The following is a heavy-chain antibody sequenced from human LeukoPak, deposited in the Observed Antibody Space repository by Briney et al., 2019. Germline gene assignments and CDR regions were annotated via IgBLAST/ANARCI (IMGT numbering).Heavy chain of an antibody. CDR1: GYTFTSYG. CDR3: ARGGGGYLSGLSAGQLWGIDY. V-gene: IGHV1-18*01. D-gene: IGHD3-16*01. J-gene: IGHJ4*02. Sequence: GASVKVSCKASGYTFTSYGISWVRQAPGKGLEWMGWISAYDGDTNYAQKLQGRVTMTTDTSTSTAYMELRSLRSDDTAVYYCARGGGGYLSGLSAGQLWGIDYWGQGTPVTVSS. CDR2: ISAYDGDT.